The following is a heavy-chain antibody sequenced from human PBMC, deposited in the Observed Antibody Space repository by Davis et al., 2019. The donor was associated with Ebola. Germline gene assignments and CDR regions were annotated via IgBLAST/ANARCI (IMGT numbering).Heavy chain of an antibody. J-gene: IGHJ4*02. CDR2: INEDGRTT. CDR3: ARDLSGMDDY. D-gene: IGHD6-19*01. V-gene: IGHV3-74*01. Sequence: GESLKISCAASGFTFNTYWMHWVRQAPGRGLVWVSRINEDGRTTNYADSVKGRFTISRDNARNTLYLQMNSLRAEDTAVYYCARDLSGMDDYWGQGTLVTVSS. CDR1: GFTFNTYW.